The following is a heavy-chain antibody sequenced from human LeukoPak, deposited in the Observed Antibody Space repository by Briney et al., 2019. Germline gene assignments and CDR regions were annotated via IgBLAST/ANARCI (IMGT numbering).Heavy chain of an antibody. D-gene: IGHD3-10*02. V-gene: IGHV3-48*03. CDR2: ISSSGSTI. CDR3: AELGITMIGGV. Sequence: PGGALRLSCAASGFTFSSYVMNWVRQAPGKGLEWVSYISSSGSTIYYADSVKGRFTISRENAKNSLYLQMNSLRAEDTAVYYCAELGITMIGGVWGKGTTVTISS. J-gene: IGHJ6*04. CDR1: GFTFSSYV.